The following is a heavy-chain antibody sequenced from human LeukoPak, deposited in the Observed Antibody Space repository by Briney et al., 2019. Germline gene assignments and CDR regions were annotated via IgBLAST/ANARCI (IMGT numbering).Heavy chain of an antibody. CDR1: GFSFSSYG. V-gene: IGHV3-48*02. Sequence: GGSLRLSCAASGFSFSSYGMNWVRQAPGQGLEWVSYIDPTGRSVYYADSVKGRFTVSRDNANHSVFLQMNSLRDDDTAVYFCARKSALWGQGTLVTVSS. CDR2: IDPTGRSV. CDR3: ARKSAL. J-gene: IGHJ4*02.